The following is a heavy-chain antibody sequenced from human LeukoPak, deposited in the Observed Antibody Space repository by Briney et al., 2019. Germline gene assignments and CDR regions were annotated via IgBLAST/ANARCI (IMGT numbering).Heavy chain of an antibody. CDR2: ISYDGSNT. CDR3: ARVRAHSRYCSSTSCYGWFDP. Sequence: GGSLRLSCAASGFTFSSYAMHWVRQAPGKGLEWAAVISYDGSNTYYADSVKGRFTIPRDNSKNTLYLQMNSLRSEDTAVYYCARVRAHSRYCSSTSCYGWFDPWGQGTLVTVSS. V-gene: IGHV3-30*01. CDR1: GFTFSSYA. J-gene: IGHJ5*02. D-gene: IGHD2-2*01.